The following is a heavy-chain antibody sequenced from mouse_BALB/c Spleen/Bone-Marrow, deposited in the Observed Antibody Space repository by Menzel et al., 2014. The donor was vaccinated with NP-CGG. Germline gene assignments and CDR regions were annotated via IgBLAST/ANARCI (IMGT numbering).Heavy chain of an antibody. D-gene: IGHD2-13*01. Sequence: VHLVESGAELAKPGASVKMSCKASGYTFTSYWMHWVKQRPGQGLEWIGYINPSTGYTEYNQKFKDKATLTADKSSSTAYMQLSSLTSEDSAVYYCARGDYYSDYWGQGTTLTVSS. CDR3: ARGDYYSDY. J-gene: IGHJ2*01. CDR1: GYTFTSYW. CDR2: INPSTGYT. V-gene: IGHV1-7*01.